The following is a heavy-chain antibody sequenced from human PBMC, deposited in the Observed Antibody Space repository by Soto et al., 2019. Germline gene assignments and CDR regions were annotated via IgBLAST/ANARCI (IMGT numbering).Heavy chain of an antibody. CDR2: FGGSGGST. CDR3: AKERSGYGGNLDY. CDR1: GFTFSSYA. V-gene: IGHV3-23*01. Sequence: EVQLLESGGALLQPGGSRRPSVAASGFTFSSYAMSGVGQVPGKGLEWVSAFGGSGGSTYYADSVKGRFTISRDNSKNTLYLQMNSLRAEDMAVYYCAKERSGYGGNLDYWGQGTLVTVSS. D-gene: IGHD5-12*01. J-gene: IGHJ4*02.